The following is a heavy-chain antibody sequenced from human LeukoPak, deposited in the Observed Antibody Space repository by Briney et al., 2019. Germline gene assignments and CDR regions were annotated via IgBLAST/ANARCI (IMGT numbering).Heavy chain of an antibody. CDR2: ISSSSSTI. CDR3: ARGANWDTSAHFDY. Sequence: GGSLRLSCAASGFTFSSYSMNWVRQAPGKGLEWVSYISSSSSTIYYADSVKGRFTISRDNSKNTLYLQMNSLRAEDTAVYYCARGANWDTSAHFDYWGQGTLVTVSS. J-gene: IGHJ4*02. V-gene: IGHV3-48*01. CDR1: GFTFSSYS. D-gene: IGHD4/OR15-4a*01.